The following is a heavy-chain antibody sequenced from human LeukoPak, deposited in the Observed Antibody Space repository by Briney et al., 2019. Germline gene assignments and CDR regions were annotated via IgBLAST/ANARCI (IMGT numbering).Heavy chain of an antibody. V-gene: IGHV4-59*12. CDR3: ARGAMYYDFWRD. CDR2: AYYTGST. D-gene: IGHD3-3*01. J-gene: IGHJ4*02. CDR1: GDSISSYY. Sequence: SETLSLTCTVSGDSISSYYWSWIRQPPGKGLEWIGNAYYTGSTNCNPSLKSRVTMSVDTSNNQFSLRLNSVTAADTAVYYCARGAMYYDFWRDWGQGTLVTVSS.